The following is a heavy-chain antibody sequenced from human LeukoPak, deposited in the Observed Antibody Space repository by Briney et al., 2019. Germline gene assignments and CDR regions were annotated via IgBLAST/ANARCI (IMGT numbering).Heavy chain of an antibody. D-gene: IGHD3-3*01. CDR2: ISYDGSNK. J-gene: IGHJ4*02. Sequence: PGRSLRLSCAASGFTFSSYAMHWVRQAPGKGLEWVAVISYDGSNKYYADSVKGRFTISRDNSKNTLYLQMNSLRAEDTAVYYCAKEVDGVCYWGQGTLVTVSS. CDR3: AKEVDGVCY. V-gene: IGHV3-30-3*01. CDR1: GFTFSSYA.